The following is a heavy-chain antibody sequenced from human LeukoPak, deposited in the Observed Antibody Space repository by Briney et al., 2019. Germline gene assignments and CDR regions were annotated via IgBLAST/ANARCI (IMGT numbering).Heavy chain of an antibody. V-gene: IGHV4-30-4*01. CDR2: IYYSGST. D-gene: IGHD3-22*01. CDR3: ARNYYDILTLDY. CDR1: GGSISSGDYY. Sequence: QTSETLSLTCTVSGGSISSGDYYWSWIRQPPGKGLEWIGYIYYSGSTYYNPSLKSRVTISVDTSKNQFSLKLSSVTAAGTAVYYCARNYYDILTLDYWGQGTLVTVSS. J-gene: IGHJ4*02.